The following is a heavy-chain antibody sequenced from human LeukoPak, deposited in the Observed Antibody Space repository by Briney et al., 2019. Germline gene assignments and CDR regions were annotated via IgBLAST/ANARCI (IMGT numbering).Heavy chain of an antibody. Sequence: GGSLRLSCAASGFTVSSNYMSWVRQAPGKGLEWVSVIYSGGSTYYADSVKGRFTISRDNAKNSLYLQMNSLRAEDTAVYYCARDGLNSGTFFDYWGQGTLVAVSS. CDR2: IYSGGST. J-gene: IGHJ4*02. CDR3: ARDGLNSGTFFDY. V-gene: IGHV3-53*01. D-gene: IGHD1-26*01. CDR1: GFTVSSNY.